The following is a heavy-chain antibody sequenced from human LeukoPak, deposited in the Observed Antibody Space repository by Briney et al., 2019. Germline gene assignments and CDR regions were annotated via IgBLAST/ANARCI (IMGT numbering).Heavy chain of an antibody. J-gene: IGHJ4*02. CDR2: VYYSGST. D-gene: IGHD3-10*01. CDR1: GGSISSSSYY. V-gene: IGHV4-39*01. Sequence: PSETLSLTCTVSGGSISSSSYYWGWIRLPPGKGLERIGNVYYSGSTYYNPSLKSRVTISVDTSKNQFSLKLSSVTAADTAVYYCARLLYGSGSYSNIFDSWGQGTLVTVSS. CDR3: ARLLYGSGSYSNIFDS.